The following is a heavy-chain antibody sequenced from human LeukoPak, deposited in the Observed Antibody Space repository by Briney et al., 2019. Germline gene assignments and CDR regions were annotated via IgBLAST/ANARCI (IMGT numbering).Heavy chain of an antibody. Sequence: PSETLSLTCSVSGQSISIYYWSWIRQPPGKGLEWIGSIYYSGSTYYNPSLKSRVTISVDTSKNQFSLKLSSVTAADTAVYYCAGKSRDGYNYEGYYYYMDVSGKGTTVTVSS. V-gene: IGHV4-59*01. CDR3: AGKSRDGYNYEGYYYYMDV. CDR2: IYYSGST. D-gene: IGHD5-24*01. J-gene: IGHJ6*03. CDR1: GQSISIYY.